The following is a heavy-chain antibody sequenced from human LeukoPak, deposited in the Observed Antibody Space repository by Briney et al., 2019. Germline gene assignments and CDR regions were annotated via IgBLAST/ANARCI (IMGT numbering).Heavy chain of an antibody. CDR2: IYSGGST. CDR1: GFTVSSNY. V-gene: IGHV3-53*01. D-gene: IGHD5-18*01. CDR3: ARAESGYSYGYIYYYGMDV. J-gene: IGHJ6*02. Sequence: GGPLRLSCAASGFTVSSNYMSWVRQAPGKGLEWVSVIYSGGSTYYADSVKGRFTISRDNFKNTLYLQMNSLRAEDTAVYYCARAESGYSYGYIYYYGMDVWGQGTTVTVSS.